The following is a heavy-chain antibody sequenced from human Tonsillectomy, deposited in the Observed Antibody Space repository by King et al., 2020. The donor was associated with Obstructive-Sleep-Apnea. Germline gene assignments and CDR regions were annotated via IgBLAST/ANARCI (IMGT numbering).Heavy chain of an antibody. CDR2: ISFDGSNK. CDR1: GFAFSSYG. J-gene: IGHJ4*02. CDR3: AKGLNYYDSSGYYWRDY. V-gene: IGHV3-30*18. Sequence: VQLVESGGGVVQPGRSLRLSCAASGFAFSSYGMHWVRQAPGKGLEWVAVISFDGSNKYYADSVKGRFTISTDNSKNTLYLQMNNLRAEDTAVYYCAKGLNYYDSSGYYWRDYWGQGTLVTVSS. D-gene: IGHD3-22*01.